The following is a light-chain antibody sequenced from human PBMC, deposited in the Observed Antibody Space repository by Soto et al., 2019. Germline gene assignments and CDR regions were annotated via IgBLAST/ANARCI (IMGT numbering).Light chain of an antibody. J-gene: IGKJ1*01. V-gene: IGKV1-5*03. Sequence: DIQMTQSPSTLSASVGDRVTITCRASQSISSWLAWYQQKPGKAPKLLIYKASSLESGVPSRFSGSGSGTAFTLTISSLQPDDVATYYCQQYNSYSRTFGQGTKVEIK. CDR2: KAS. CDR1: QSISSW. CDR3: QQYNSYSRT.